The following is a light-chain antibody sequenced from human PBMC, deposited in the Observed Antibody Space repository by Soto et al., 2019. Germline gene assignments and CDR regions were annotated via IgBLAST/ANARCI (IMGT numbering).Light chain of an antibody. Sequence: IVVTQSPATLSVSPGERATLSCRASQSVSSSYLAWYQQKPGQAPRLLIYGASSRATGIPDRFSGGGSGTDFTLTISRLEPEDFAVYYCQQYNYSPWTYGQGTKVDI. J-gene: IGKJ1*01. CDR1: QSVSSSY. V-gene: IGKV3-20*01. CDR3: QQYNYSPWT. CDR2: GAS.